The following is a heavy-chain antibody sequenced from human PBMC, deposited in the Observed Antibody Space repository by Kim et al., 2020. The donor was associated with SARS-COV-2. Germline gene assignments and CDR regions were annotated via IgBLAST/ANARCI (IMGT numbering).Heavy chain of an antibody. D-gene: IGHD2-2*01. Sequence: GGSLRLSCAASGFTFSSYAMHWVRQAPGKGLEWVAVISYDGSNKYYADSVKGRFTISRDNSKNTLYLQMNSLRAEDTAVYYCARDGSGLVPAANYYYYYG. CDR1: GFTFSSYA. V-gene: IGHV3-30*04. CDR2: ISYDGSNK. CDR3: ARDGSGLVPAANYYYYYG. J-gene: IGHJ6*01.